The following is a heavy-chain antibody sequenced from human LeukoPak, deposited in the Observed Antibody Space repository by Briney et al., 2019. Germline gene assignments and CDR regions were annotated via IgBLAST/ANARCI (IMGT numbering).Heavy chain of an antibody. D-gene: IGHD1-26*01. CDR3: ARGYGGSSSVDY. V-gene: IGHV1-18*01. CDR1: GYTFTSYG. J-gene: IGHJ4*02. CDR2: ISTYNGDT. Sequence: ASVKVSCKASGYTFTSYGISWVRQAPGQGLEWMGWISTYNGDTIYAQTVQGRVTMTTDTSTTTAYMELRSLRSDDTAVYYCARGYGGSSSVDYWGQGTLVTVSS.